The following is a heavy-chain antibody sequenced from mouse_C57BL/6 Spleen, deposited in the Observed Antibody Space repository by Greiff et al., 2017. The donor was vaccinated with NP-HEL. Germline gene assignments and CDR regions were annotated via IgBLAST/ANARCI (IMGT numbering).Heavy chain of an antibody. CDR2: IDPSDSYT. V-gene: IGHV1-69*01. CDR3: ARRDYLDY. Sequence: QVQLQQPGAELVMPGASVKLSCKASGYTFTSYWMHWVKQRPGQGLEWIGEIDPSDSYTNYNQKFKGKSTLTVDKSSSTAYMQLSSLTSVDSAVYYCARRDYLDYWGQGTTLTVSS. CDR1: GYTFTSYW. J-gene: IGHJ2*01.